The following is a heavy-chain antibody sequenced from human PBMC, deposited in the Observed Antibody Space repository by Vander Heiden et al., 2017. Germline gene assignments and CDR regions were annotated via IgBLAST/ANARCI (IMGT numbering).Heavy chain of an antibody. CDR2: ISSSSSYI. V-gene: IGHV3-21*01. J-gene: IGHJ4*02. D-gene: IGHD6-19*01. CDR3: ARGCLAGDGGYFDY. CDR1: GFTFSSYS. Sequence: EVQLVESGGGLVKPGGSLRLSCAASGFTFSSYSMNWVRQAPGKGLEWVSSISSSSSYIYYADSVKGRFTISRDNAKNSLYLQMNSLRAEDTAVYYCARGCLAGDGGYFDYWGQGTLVTVSS.